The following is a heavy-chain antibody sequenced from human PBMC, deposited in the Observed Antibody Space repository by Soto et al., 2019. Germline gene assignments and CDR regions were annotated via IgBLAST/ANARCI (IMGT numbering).Heavy chain of an antibody. J-gene: IGHJ6*02. CDR1: GYSFTSYY. CDR3: ARDLRFLEGLFGDYYYYGMDV. V-gene: IGHV1-46*01. Sequence: SVKVACKAPGYSFTSYYMHLVRQAPGQGLEWMGIINPSGGSTSYAQKFQGRVTMTRDTSTSTVYMELSSLRSEDTAVYYCARDLRFLEGLFGDYYYYGMDVWGQGTTVTV. CDR2: INPSGGST. D-gene: IGHD3-3*01.